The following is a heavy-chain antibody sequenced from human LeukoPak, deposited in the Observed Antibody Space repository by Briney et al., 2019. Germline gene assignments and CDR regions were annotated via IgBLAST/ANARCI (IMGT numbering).Heavy chain of an antibody. CDR1: GFTFSTFG. CDR2: ISPDGNNE. Sequence: GGSLRLSCVASGFTFSTFGIHWVRQAPGKGLEWVAAISPDGNNEYYIDPVKGRFTVSRDNSKNMIYLQMNSLRGEDSAVYYCAKVNNYDDYWGQGTLVTVSS. J-gene: IGHJ4*02. D-gene: IGHD1/OR15-1a*01. V-gene: IGHV3-30*18. CDR3: AKVNNYDDY.